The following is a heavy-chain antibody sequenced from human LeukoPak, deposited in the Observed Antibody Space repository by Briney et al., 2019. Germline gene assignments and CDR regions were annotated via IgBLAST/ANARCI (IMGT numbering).Heavy chain of an antibody. D-gene: IGHD3-10*01. V-gene: IGHV4-59*08. CDR3: PRHVSGEYFQH. CDR2: IYYSGST. Sequence: PSETLSLTCTVSGGSISSYYWSWIRQPPGRGLEYIGYIYYSGSTNYNPSLKSRVTISVDTSKNQFSLKLSSVTAADTAVYYCPRHVSGEYFQHWGQGTLVTVSS. CDR1: GGSISSYY. J-gene: IGHJ1*01.